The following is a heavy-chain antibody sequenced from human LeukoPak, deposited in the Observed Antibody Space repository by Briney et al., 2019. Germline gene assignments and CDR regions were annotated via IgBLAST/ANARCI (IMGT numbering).Heavy chain of an antibody. J-gene: IGHJ4*02. CDR3: AKADSYDFWSGYYTNDY. V-gene: IGHV3-23*01. CDR1: GFTFSSYA. CDR2: ISGSGGST. D-gene: IGHD3-3*01. Sequence: GGSLRLSCAASGFTFSSYAMSWVRQAPGKGLEWVSAISGSGGSTYYADSVKGRFTISRDNSKNTLYLQMNSLRAEDTAVYYCAKADSYDFWSGYYTNDYWGQGTLGTVSS.